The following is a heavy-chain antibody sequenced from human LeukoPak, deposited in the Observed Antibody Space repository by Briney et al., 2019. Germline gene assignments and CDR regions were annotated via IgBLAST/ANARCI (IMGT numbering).Heavy chain of an antibody. CDR3: ARVFGTYSSSQPQDY. CDR2: INSDGSST. Sequence: PGGSLRLSCAASGFTFSSYWMHWVRQAPGKGLVWVSRINSDGSSTSYADSVKGRFTISRDNAKNTLYLQMNSLRAEDTAVYYCARVFGTYSSSQPQDYWGQGTLVTVSS. V-gene: IGHV3-74*01. D-gene: IGHD6-13*01. CDR1: GFTFSSYW. J-gene: IGHJ4*02.